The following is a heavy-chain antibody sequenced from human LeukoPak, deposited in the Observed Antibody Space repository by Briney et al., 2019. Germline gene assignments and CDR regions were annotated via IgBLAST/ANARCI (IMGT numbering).Heavy chain of an antibody. CDR1: GYSFTSYW. V-gene: IGHV5-51*01. CDR3: ARRRGIAVAGTYYFDH. J-gene: IGHJ4*02. CDR2: IYPGDSDT. Sequence: GESLKISCKGSGYSFTSYWIGWVRQMPGKGLEWMGIIYPGDSDTRYSPSFQGQVTISADKSISTAYLQWSSLKASDTAMYYCARRRGIAVAGTYYFDHWGQGTLVTVSS. D-gene: IGHD6-19*01.